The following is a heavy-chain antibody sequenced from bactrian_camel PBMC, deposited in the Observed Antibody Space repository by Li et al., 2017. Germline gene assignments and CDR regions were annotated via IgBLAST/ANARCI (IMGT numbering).Heavy chain of an antibody. CDR2: IYTGGGSA. V-gene: IGHV3S40*01. J-gene: IGHJ7*01. Sequence: VQLVESGGGSVQPGGSLRLSCGASGHTYSSNCMGWFRQAPGKEVEWVAGIYTGGGSAVYVDSVKGRFTISRDNAKNAMYLQMNSLKPEDTAMYYCAAESQRCSARDYDNMDYWGKGTQVTVS. D-gene: IGHD4*01. CDR1: GHTYSSNC.